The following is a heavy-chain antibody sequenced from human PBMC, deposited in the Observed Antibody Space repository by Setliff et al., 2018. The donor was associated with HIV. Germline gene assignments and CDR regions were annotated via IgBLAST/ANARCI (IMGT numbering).Heavy chain of an antibody. D-gene: IGHD6-19*01. J-gene: IGHJ4*02. CDR1: GGSISSYY. CDR2: IYYSGGT. V-gene: IGHV4-59*01. Sequence: SETLSLTCNVSGGSISSYYWNWIRQPPGKGLEWIGYIYYSGGTNYNPSLKSRVTISADKSKNQFFLKLSSVTAADTAVYYCARGSSGWTFDYWGQGTLVTVSS. CDR3: ARGSSGWTFDY.